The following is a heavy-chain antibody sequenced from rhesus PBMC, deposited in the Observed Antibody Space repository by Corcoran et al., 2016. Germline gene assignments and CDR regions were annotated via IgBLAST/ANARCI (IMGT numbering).Heavy chain of an antibody. D-gene: IGHD1-7*02. Sequence: QVQLQESGPGLVKPLETLSLTCAVSGGSISSNYWSWTRQAPGKGLGWIGYIYGSGSSTNYNPSLKSRVTLSVDTSKNQLSLKLSSVTAADTAVYYCARLRTGTGYYYGLDSWGQGVVVTVSS. CDR3: ARLRTGTGYYYGLDS. CDR2: IYGSGSST. V-gene: IGHV4S11*01. CDR1: GGSISSNY. J-gene: IGHJ6*01.